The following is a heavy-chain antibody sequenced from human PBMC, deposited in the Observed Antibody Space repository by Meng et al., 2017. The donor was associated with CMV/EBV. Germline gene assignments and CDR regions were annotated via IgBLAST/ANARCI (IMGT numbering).Heavy chain of an antibody. CDR2: IKQDGSEK. J-gene: IGHJ6*02. D-gene: IGHD3-3*01. Sequence: GGSLRLSCAASGFTFSSYWMSWVRQAPGKGLEWVANIKQDGSEKYYVDSVKGRFTISRDNAKNSLYLQMNSLRAEDTAVYYCARGTQYYDFWSGYYLGYYGMDVWGQGTTVTVSS. CDR1: GFTFSSYW. CDR3: ARGTQYYDFWSGYYLGYYGMDV. V-gene: IGHV3-7*01.